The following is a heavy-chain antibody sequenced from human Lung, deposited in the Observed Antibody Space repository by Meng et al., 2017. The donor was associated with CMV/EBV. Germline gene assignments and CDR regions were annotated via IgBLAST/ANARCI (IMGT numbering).Heavy chain of an antibody. CDR2: ISRGGDSR. J-gene: IGHJ6*02. Sequence: GGSLRLSCAASGFSFSTTAMHWFRQAPGKGLEWVSFISRGGDSRYYADSVKGRFTISRDTSANTLYLQLNSLRTVDTAVYSCARGEQLWLPLDVWGQGTTVTVSS. V-gene: IGHV3-23*01. D-gene: IGHD5-18*01. CDR3: ARGEQLWLPLDV. CDR1: GFSFSTTA.